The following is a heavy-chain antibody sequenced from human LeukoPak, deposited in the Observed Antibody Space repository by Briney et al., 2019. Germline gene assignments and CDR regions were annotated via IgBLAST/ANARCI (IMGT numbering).Heavy chain of an antibody. J-gene: IGHJ4*02. CDR1: GFTFDDYA. V-gene: IGHV3-9*01. D-gene: IGHD3-22*01. CDR2: IIWNSGSI. CDR3: AKAPGYYYDSSGYFDY. Sequence: GGSLRLSCAASGFTFDDYAMHWVRQAPGKGLEWVSGIIWNSGSIGYADSVKGRFTISRDNAKNSLYLQMNSLRAEDTALYYCAKAPGYYYDSSGYFDYWGQGTLVTVSS.